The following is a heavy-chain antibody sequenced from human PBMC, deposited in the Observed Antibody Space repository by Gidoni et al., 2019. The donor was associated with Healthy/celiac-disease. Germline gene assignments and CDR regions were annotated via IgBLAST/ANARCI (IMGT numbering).Heavy chain of an antibody. CDR1: GFTFSSYG. Sequence: QVQLVESGGGVVQPGRSLRLSCAASGFTFSSYGMHWVRQAPGKGLEWVAVIWYDGSNKYYADSVKGRFTISRDNSKNTLYLQMNSLRAEDTAVYYCARDSPYYYGSGSFHWFDPWGQGTLVTVSS. V-gene: IGHV3-33*01. CDR3: ARDSPYYYGSGSFHWFDP. D-gene: IGHD3-10*01. CDR2: IWYDGSNK. J-gene: IGHJ5*02.